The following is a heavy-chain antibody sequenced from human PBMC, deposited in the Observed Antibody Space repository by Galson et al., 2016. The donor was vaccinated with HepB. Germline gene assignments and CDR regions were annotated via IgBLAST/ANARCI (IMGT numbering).Heavy chain of an antibody. CDR3: ARSNSGHDRQFDF. J-gene: IGHJ4*02. Sequence: QSGAEVKKPGESLKISCEGSGYNFAFYWIAWVRQMPGQGLEWMGSIYPADSDTKYSPTFQGHISISADKSPGTVHLQWGSLQAPDTAVYYCARSNSGHDRQFDFWGQGTLVTVSS. D-gene: IGHD2/OR15-2a*01. CDR2: IYPADSDT. V-gene: IGHV5-51*01. CDR1: GYNFAFYW.